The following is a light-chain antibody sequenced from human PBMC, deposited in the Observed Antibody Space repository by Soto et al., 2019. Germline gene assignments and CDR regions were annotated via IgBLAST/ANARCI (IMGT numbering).Light chain of an antibody. CDR1: QDISNY. CDR3: QQYDNLPLT. Sequence: DIQMTQSPSSLSASVGDIVTITCQASQDISNYLNWYQQKPGKDPKLLIYDASNLETGVPSRFSGSGSGTDFNFTISSLQPEDIATYYCQQYDNLPLTFGGGTKVDIK. J-gene: IGKJ4*01. CDR2: DAS. V-gene: IGKV1-33*01.